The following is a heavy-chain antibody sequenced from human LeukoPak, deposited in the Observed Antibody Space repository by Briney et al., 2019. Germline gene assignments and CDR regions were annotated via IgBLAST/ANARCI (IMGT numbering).Heavy chain of an antibody. CDR3: AYAQYGSGTYYNPFDN. D-gene: IGHD3-10*01. CDR1: GFTFSSYS. V-gene: IGHV3-21*01. J-gene: IGHJ4*02. CDR2: ISSSSSYI. Sequence: PGGSLRLSCAASGFTFSSYSMNWVRQAPGKGLEWVSSISSSSSYIYYADSVKGRLTISRDNSKNTLSLQMNSLRAEDTAVYYCAYAQYGSGTYYNPFDNWGQGTLVTVSS.